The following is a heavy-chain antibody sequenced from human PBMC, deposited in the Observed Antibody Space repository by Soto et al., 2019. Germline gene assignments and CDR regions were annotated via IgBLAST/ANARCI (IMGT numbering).Heavy chain of an antibody. D-gene: IGHD3-16*01. CDR3: ARGLGHAFDI. V-gene: IGHV4-59*08. CDR2: IYYSGST. CDR1: GGSISSYY. Sequence: SETLSLTCTVSGGSISSYYWSWIRQPPGKGLEWIGYIYYSGSTNYNPSLKSRVTISVDTSKNQFSLKLSSVTAADTAVYYCARGLGHAFDISGQGTMVTVSS. J-gene: IGHJ3*02.